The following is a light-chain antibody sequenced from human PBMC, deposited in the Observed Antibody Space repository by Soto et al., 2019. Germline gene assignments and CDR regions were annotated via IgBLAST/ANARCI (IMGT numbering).Light chain of an antibody. J-gene: IGKJ1*01. CDR2: GAS. V-gene: IGKV3-20*01. CDR1: QSVSSSY. CDR3: QQYDSFSVWT. Sequence: EIVLTQSPGTLSLSPGERATLSCRASQSVSSSYLAWYQQKPGQAPRLLIYGASSRATGIPDRFSGSGSGTDFTLTISRLEPEDFATYYCQQYDSFSVWTFGQGTKVEIK.